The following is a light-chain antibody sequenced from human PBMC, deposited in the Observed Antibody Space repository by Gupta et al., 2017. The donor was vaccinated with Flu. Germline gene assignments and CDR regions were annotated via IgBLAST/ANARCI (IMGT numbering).Light chain of an antibody. Sequence: EIVLTQSPEFQSVTPKEKVTITCRASRGIGSSLHWYQQKPDQSPKLLIQYGSQSFSRVPSRFSGSGSGTDFTLTISSLEAEDAATYYCHHHRSFGQGTKLEIK. CDR3: HHHRS. V-gene: IGKV6-21*01. CDR1: RGIGSS. J-gene: IGKJ2*03. CDR2: YGS.